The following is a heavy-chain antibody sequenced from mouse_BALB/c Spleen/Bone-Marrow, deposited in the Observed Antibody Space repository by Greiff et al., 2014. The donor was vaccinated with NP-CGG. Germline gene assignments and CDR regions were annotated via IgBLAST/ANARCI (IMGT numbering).Heavy chain of an antibody. D-gene: IGHD2-14*01. Sequence: DVKLVESGGGLVQPGGSLKLSCATSGFTFSDYYMYWVRQTPEKRLERVAYISNGGGSAYYPDTVKGRFTISRDNDKNTLYLQMSRLKSEDTAVYYCARHDYRYDAWFAYWGQGTLVTVSA. CDR3: ARHDYRYDAWFAY. CDR1: GFTFSDYY. V-gene: IGHV5-12*02. CDR2: ISNGGGSA. J-gene: IGHJ3*01.